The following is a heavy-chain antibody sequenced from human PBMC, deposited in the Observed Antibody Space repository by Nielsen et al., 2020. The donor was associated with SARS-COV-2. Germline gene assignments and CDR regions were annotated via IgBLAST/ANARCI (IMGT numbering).Heavy chain of an antibody. CDR1: GYTFTSYG. D-gene: IGHD5-18*01. CDR3: ARGIQLWSLFGPEVYFDY. V-gene: IGHV1-18*01. Sequence: ASVKVSCKASGYTFTSYGISWVRQAPGQGLEWMGWISAYNGNTNYAQKLQGRVTMTTDTSTSTAYMELRSLRSDDTAVYYCARGIQLWSLFGPEVYFDYWGQGTLVTVSS. CDR2: ISAYNGNT. J-gene: IGHJ4*02.